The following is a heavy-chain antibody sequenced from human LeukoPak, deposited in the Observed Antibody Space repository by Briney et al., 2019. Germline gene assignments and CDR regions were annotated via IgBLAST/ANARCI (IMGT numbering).Heavy chain of an antibody. CDR2: IIPIFGTA. CDR1: GGTFSSYA. CDR3: ARDGSVGVSGSYYY. J-gene: IGHJ4*02. V-gene: IGHV1-69*13. D-gene: IGHD1-26*01. Sequence: GASVKVSCKASGGTFSSYAISWVRQAPGQGLEWMGGIIPIFGTANYAQKFQGRVTITADESTSTAYMELSSLRSEDTAVYYRARDGSVGVSGSYYYWGQGTLVTVSS.